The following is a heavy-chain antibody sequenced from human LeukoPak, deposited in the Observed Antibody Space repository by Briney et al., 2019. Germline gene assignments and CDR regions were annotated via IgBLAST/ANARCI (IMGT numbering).Heavy chain of an antibody. D-gene: IGHD3-10*01. CDR3: ARDPWFGANEY. CDR1: GFTFSSYI. Sequence: GGSLRLSCAASGFTFSSYIMNWVRQPPGKGLEWVSNIGTSSTTIYYADSVKGRFTISRDNSKNTLYLQMNSLRAEDTAVYYCARDPWFGANEYWGQGTLVTVSS. CDR2: IGTSSTTI. V-gene: IGHV3-48*01. J-gene: IGHJ4*02.